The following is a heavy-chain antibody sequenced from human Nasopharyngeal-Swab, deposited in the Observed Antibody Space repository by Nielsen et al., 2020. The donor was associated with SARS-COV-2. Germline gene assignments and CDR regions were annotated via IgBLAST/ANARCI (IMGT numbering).Heavy chain of an antibody. Sequence: WSRQPPGKGLEWIGEINHNGRTNYNPSLKSRVSISLDPSKNQFSLKLSSVTAADAAVYYCARGKVEVTMIVVVITTGSYYFDYWGRGTLVTVSS. CDR3: ARGKVEVTMIVVVITTGSYYFDY. V-gene: IGHV4-34*01. CDR2: INHNGRT. D-gene: IGHD3-22*01. J-gene: IGHJ4*02.